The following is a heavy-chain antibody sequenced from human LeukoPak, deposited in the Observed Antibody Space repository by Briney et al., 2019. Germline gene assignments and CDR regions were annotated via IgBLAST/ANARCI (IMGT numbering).Heavy chain of an antibody. CDR3: ARDGSSHYDFWSGYYPNWFDP. V-gene: IGHV3-21*01. Sequence: PGGSLRLSCAASGFTFSSYSMNWVRQAPGKGLEWVSSISSSSSYIYYADSVKGRFTISRDNAKNSLYLQMNSLRAEDTAVYYCARDGSSHYDFWSGYYPNWFDPWGQGTLVTVSS. D-gene: IGHD3-3*01. J-gene: IGHJ5*02. CDR2: ISSSSSYI. CDR1: GFTFSSYS.